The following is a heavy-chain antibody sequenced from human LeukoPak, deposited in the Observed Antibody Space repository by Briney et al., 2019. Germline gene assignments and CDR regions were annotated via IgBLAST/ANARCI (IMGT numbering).Heavy chain of an antibody. CDR2: INPSGGST. D-gene: IGHD3-10*01. J-gene: IGHJ2*01. Sequence: GASVKVSCKASGYTFTGYYMHWVRQAPGQGLEWMGIINPSGGSTSYAQKFQGRVTMTRDTSTSTVYMELSSLRSEDTAVYYCARVSEYYGSGSYYTPWWYFDLWGRGTLVTVSS. CDR3: ARVSEYYGSGSYYTPWWYFDL. CDR1: GYTFTGYY. V-gene: IGHV1-46*01.